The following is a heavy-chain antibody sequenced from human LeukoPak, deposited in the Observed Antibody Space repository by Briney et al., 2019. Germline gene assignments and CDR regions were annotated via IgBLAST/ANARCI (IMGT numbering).Heavy chain of an antibody. J-gene: IGHJ3*02. CDR1: GFTFSSYW. V-gene: IGHV3-74*01. CDR2: INSDGSST. CDR3: ARDYKGVLRYFDWSHGGDAFDI. D-gene: IGHD3-9*01. Sequence: GGSLRLSCAASGFTFSSYWMHWVRQAPGKGLVWVSRINSDGSSTSYADSVKGRFTISRDNAKNTLYLQMNSLRAEDTAVYYCARDYKGVLRYFDWSHGGDAFDIWGQGTMVTVSS.